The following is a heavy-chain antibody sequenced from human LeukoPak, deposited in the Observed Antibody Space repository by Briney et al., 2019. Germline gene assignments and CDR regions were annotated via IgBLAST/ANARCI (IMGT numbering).Heavy chain of an antibody. J-gene: IGHJ1*01. Sequence: SVKVSCKASGGTFSSYAISWVRQAPGQGLEWMGGSIPIFGTANYAQKFEGRVTITTDESTSTAYMELRSLSSEGTAVYYCARARSYYCSSTSCYMPLYFQPWGQGTLVTVSS. D-gene: IGHD2-2*02. CDR1: GGTFSSYA. V-gene: IGHV1-69*05. CDR2: SIPIFGTA. CDR3: ARARSYYCSSTSCYMPLYFQP.